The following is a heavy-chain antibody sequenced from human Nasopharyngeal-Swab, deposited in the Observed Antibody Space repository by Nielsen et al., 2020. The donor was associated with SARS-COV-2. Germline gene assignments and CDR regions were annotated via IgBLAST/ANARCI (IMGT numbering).Heavy chain of an antibody. J-gene: IGHJ4*02. CDR2: ISSSGSTI. V-gene: IGHV3-11*01. Sequence: GESLKISCAASGFTFSDYYMSWIRQAPGKGLEWVSYISSSGSTIYYADSVKGRFTISRHNSKNTLYLQMNSLRAEDTAVYYCARDLVRGVMSYWGQGTLVTVSS. CDR3: ARDLVRGVMSY. CDR1: GFTFSDYY. D-gene: IGHD3-10*01.